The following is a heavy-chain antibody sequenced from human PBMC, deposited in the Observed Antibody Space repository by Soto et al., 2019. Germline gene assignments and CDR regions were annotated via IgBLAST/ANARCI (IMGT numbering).Heavy chain of an antibody. J-gene: IGHJ6*02. D-gene: IGHD3-22*01. Sequence: VKVSCKASGGTFSSYAISWVRQAPGQGLEWIGGIIPVFGTANYAQKFQGRVTITADESTSTAYMELSSLRSEDTAVYYCARAWALSSDYYDSSGSYIPPPSYYYGMDVWGQGTTVTVSS. CDR2: IIPVFGTA. V-gene: IGHV1-69*01. CDR3: ARAWALSSDYYDSSGSYIPPPSYYYGMDV. CDR1: GGTFSSYA.